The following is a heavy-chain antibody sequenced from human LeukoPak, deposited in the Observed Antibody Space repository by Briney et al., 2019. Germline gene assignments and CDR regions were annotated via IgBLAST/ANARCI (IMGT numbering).Heavy chain of an antibody. Sequence: ASVKVSCKASGYDFINYGISWVRQAPGQGVEWMGWISIYNGNTDYKLQGRVTMTTDTSTSTAYMEVRSLRSDDTAVYYCARGGPFPSSSSSREYYLDYWGQGTLVTVSS. J-gene: IGHJ4*02. D-gene: IGHD6-6*01. CDR1: GYDFINYG. CDR3: ARGGPFPSSSSSREYYLDY. CDR2: ISIYNGNT. V-gene: IGHV1-18*01.